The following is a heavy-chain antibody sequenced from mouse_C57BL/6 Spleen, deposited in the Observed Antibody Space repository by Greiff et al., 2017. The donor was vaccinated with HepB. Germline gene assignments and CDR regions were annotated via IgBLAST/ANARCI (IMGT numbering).Heavy chain of an antibody. V-gene: IGHV14-3*01. D-gene: IGHD2-1*01. CDR1: GFNIKNTY. J-gene: IGHJ2*01. CDR2: IDPANGNT. Sequence: VQLQQSVAELVRPGASVKLSCTASGFNIKNTYMHWVKQRPEQGLEWIGRIDPANGNTKYAPKFQGKATITADTSSNTAYLQLSSLTSEDTAIYYWASPIYYGNWGYFDYWGQGTTLTVSS. CDR3: ASPIYYGNWGYFDY.